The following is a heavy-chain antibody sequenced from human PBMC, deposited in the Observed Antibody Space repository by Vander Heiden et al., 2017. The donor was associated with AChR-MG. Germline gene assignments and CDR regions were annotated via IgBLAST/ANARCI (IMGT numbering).Heavy chain of an antibody. CDR1: GFSLRRNW. CDR2: INSDGSST. V-gene: IGHV3-74*01. J-gene: IGHJ6*02. CDR3: TRDVSYAMDA. Sequence: EVQLVESGGGSVQPGGSLRLSCVASGFSLRRNWTHWVRQVPGKGLVWVSHINSDGSSTRYADSVKGRFTVSRDNAKNTLYLQMNSLRGDDTAVYYCTRDVSYAMDAWCQGTTVTVSS.